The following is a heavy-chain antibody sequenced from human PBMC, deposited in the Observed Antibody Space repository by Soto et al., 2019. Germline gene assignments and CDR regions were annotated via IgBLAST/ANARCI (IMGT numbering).Heavy chain of an antibody. CDR2: INHSGST. D-gene: IGHD2-2*01. CDR1: GGSFSGYY. CDR3: ARGRRLIVVVPAGRWFDP. V-gene: IGHV4-34*01. Sequence: SETLSLTCAAYGGSFSGYYWSWIRQPPGKGLEWIGEINHSGSTNYNPSLKSRVTISVDTSKNQFSPKLSSVTAADTAVYYCARGRRLIVVVPAGRWFDPWGQGTLVTVSS. J-gene: IGHJ5*02.